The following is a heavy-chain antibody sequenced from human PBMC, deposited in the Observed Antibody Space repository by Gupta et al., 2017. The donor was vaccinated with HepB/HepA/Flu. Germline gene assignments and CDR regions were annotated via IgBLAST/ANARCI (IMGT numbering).Heavy chain of an antibody. D-gene: IGHD2-15*01. CDR2: INPSGGST. CDR1: GYTFTSYY. V-gene: IGHV1-46*01. J-gene: IGHJ4*01. CDR3: ARGGNIVVVLAATGDSDFDY. Sequence: QVQLVQSGAEVKKPGASVKVSCKASGYTFTSYYMHWVRQAPGQGLEWMGIINPSGGSTSYAQKFQGRVTMTRDTSTSTVYMERSSLRSEDTAVYYCARGGNIVVVLAATGDSDFDYGFRGTLVNVSS.